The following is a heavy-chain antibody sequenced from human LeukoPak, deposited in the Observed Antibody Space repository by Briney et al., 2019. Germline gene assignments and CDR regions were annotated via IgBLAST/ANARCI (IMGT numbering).Heavy chain of an antibody. Sequence: GGSLRLSCAASGFSCSSYWMSWGRQAPGKGREWGANIKQDGGEKYYVGSVKGRFTISRDNAKNSLFLQMDRLRVDDTAVYYCARDERHGYRFNGLDVWGQGTTVTVSS. CDR2: IKQDGGEK. CDR1: GFSCSSYW. CDR3: ARDERHGYRFNGLDV. V-gene: IGHV3-7*03. J-gene: IGHJ6*02. D-gene: IGHD6-13*01.